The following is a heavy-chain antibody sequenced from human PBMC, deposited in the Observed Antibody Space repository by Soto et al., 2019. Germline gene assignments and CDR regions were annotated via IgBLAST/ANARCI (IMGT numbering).Heavy chain of an antibody. J-gene: IGHJ6*02. CDR1: GGSFSNYY. CDR2: INHSGST. Sequence: PSETLSLTCAVYGGSFSNYYWSWIRQPPGKGLEWIGEINHSGSTNYNPSLKSRVTISVDTSKNQFSLKLSSVTAADTAVYYCATGSGLRFLERQFPEQYYYGMDVWGQGTTVTVSS. D-gene: IGHD3-3*01. V-gene: IGHV4-34*01. CDR3: ATGSGLRFLERQFPEQYYYGMDV.